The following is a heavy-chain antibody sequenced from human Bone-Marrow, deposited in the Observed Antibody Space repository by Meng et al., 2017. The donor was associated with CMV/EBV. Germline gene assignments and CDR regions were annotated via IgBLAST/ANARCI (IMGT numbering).Heavy chain of an antibody. Sequence: ASVKVSCKASGYTFTSYYMHWVRQAPGQGLEWMGIINPSGGSTSYAQKFQGRVTMTRDTSTSTVYMELSSLRSEDTAVYYCARDGIAVAGTHYYGMDVWGQGTTVTGSS. CDR3: ARDGIAVAGTHYYGMDV. V-gene: IGHV1-46*01. J-gene: IGHJ6*01. CDR2: INPSGGST. CDR1: GYTFTSYY. D-gene: IGHD6-19*01.